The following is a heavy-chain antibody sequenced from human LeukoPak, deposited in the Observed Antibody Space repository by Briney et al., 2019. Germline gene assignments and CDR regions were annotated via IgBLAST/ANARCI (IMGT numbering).Heavy chain of an antibody. CDR3: ARGLRDFPAFDS. CDR1: GGTFNSYA. J-gene: IGHJ4*02. CDR2: IIPIFGTT. Sequence: GASVKVSCKASGGTFNSYAISWVRQAPGQGLEWMGGIIPIFGTTNYARKFRGRVTLTADKSTRTAYMELSSLGSEDTAVYYCARGLRDFPAFDSWGQGTLVTVSS. D-gene: IGHD2-2*01. V-gene: IGHV1-69*06.